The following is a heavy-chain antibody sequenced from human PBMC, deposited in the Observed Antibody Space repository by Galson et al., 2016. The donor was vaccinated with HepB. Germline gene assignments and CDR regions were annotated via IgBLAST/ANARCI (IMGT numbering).Heavy chain of an antibody. CDR2: IYYSCST. CDR3: MGIAAAAAYYFDY. D-gene: IGHD6-13*01. CDR1: GDSIGSSGYY. J-gene: IGHJ4*02. Sequence: SETLSLTCTVSGDSIGSSGYYWGWIRQPPGKGLEWIGSIYYSCSTYYNLSLKSRVTISVDTSRNRFSLKLTSLTAADTAVYYCMGIAAAAAYYFDYWGQGTLVTVSS. V-gene: IGHV4-39*07.